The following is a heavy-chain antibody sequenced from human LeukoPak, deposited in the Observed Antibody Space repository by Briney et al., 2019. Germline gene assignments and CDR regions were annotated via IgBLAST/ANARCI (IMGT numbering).Heavy chain of an antibody. D-gene: IGHD7-27*01. J-gene: IGHJ4*02. CDR3: AAHLQKWGPFDY. CDR1: GGTFSSYA. CDR2: IIPIFGTA. V-gene: IGHV1-69*13. Sequence: SVKVSCKASGGTFSSYAISWVRQAPGQGREWMGGIIPIFGTANYAQKFQGRVTITADESTSTAYMELSSLRSEDTAVYYCAAHLQKWGPFDYWGQGTLVTVSS.